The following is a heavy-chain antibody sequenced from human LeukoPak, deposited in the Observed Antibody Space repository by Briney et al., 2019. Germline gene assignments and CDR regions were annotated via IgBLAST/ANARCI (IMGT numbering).Heavy chain of an antibody. V-gene: IGHV4-59*08. CDR2: IYYSGST. D-gene: IGHD7-27*01. Sequence: SETLSLTCTVSGGSISSYYWSWIRRPPGKGLEWIGYIYYSGSTNYNPSLKSRVTISVDTSKNQFSLKLSSVTAADTAVYYCARRGSNWGYYFDYWGQGTLVTVSS. J-gene: IGHJ4*02. CDR1: GGSISSYY. CDR3: ARRGSNWGYYFDY.